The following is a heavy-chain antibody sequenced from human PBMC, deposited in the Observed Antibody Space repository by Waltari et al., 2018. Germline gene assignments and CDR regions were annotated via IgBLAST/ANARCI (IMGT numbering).Heavy chain of an antibody. V-gene: IGHV1-69*04. CDR2: ISPILGIA. CDR1: GGTFSSYA. D-gene: IGHD1-26*01. Sequence: QVQLVQSGAEVKKPGSSVKVSCKASGGTFSSYAISWVRQAPGQGLDWMGRISPILGIANYAQKFQGRVTITADKSTSTAYMELSSLRSEDTAVYYCARDGSNGMDVWGQGTTVTVSS. CDR3: ARDGSNGMDV. J-gene: IGHJ6*02.